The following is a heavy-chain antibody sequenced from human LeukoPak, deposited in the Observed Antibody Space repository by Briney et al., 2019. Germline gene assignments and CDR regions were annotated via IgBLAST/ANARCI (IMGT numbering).Heavy chain of an antibody. J-gene: IGHJ3*02. Sequence: PGGSLRLSCAASGFTFSNYAMSWARQAPGKGLEWVSFTDTSGRYVYYGDSVKSRFTISRDNAKNLLFLQMNGLRAEDTALYYCARGRSITLLRGVAMSDGFDIWGQGAMVAVSS. CDR2: TDTSGRYV. V-gene: IGHV3-21*06. CDR3: ARGRSITLLRGVAMSDGFDI. CDR1: GFTFSNYA. D-gene: IGHD3-10*01.